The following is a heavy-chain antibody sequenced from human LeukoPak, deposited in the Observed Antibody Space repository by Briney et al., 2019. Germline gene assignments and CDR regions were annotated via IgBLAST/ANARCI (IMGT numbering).Heavy chain of an antibody. J-gene: IGHJ4*02. CDR3: ARDPVAGRYSSSSFDY. D-gene: IGHD6-6*01. Sequence: ASVKVSCKASGYTFTSYAMNWVRQAPGQGLEWMGWINTNTGNPTYAQGFTGRFVFSLDTSVSTAYLQISSLKAEDTAVYYCARDPVAGRYSSSSFDYWGQGTLVTVSS. CDR1: GYTFTSYA. V-gene: IGHV7-4-1*02. CDR2: INTNTGNP.